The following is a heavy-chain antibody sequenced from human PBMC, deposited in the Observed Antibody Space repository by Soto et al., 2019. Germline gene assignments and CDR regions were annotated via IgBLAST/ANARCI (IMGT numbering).Heavy chain of an antibody. Sequence: GGSLRLSCAASGFTFSSYAMSWVRRAPGKGLEWVSAISGSGGSTYYADSVKGRFTISRDNSKNTLYLQMNSLRAEDTAVYYCAKTGVVPAAAMYYFDYWGQGTLVTVSS. CDR3: AKTGVVPAAAMYYFDY. CDR1: GFTFSSYA. D-gene: IGHD2-2*01. CDR2: ISGSGGST. V-gene: IGHV3-23*01. J-gene: IGHJ4*02.